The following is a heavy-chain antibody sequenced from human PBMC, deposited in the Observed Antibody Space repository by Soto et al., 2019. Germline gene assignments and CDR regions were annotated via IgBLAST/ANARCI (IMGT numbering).Heavy chain of an antibody. CDR1: GFTFSSYA. CDR2: ISYDGSNK. Sequence: GRSLRLSCAASGFTFSSYAMHWVRQAPGKGLEWVAVISYDGSNKYYADSVKGRFTISRDNSKNTLYLQMNSLRAEDTAVYYCARDNLWNSNWFDPWGQGTLVTVSS. D-gene: IGHD1-7*01. CDR3: ARDNLWNSNWFDP. J-gene: IGHJ5*02. V-gene: IGHV3-30-3*01.